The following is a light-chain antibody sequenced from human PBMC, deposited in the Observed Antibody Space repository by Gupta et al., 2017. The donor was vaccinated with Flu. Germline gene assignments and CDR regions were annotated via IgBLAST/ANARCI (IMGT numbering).Light chain of an antibody. Sequence: DIQLTQSPFSLAASVGDRVTITCRASRSTSSNLNWYQQKPGKAPKLVTFAASNLQDGVPSRFSGAESGTEYTLTISNLQADDFATYYCQQSYLMPYTFGQGTTVE. J-gene: IGKJ2*01. CDR3: QQSYLMPYT. CDR2: AAS. CDR1: RSTSSN. V-gene: IGKV1-39*01.